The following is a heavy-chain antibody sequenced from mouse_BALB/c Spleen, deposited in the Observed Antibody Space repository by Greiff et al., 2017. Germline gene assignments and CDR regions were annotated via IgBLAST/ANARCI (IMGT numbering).Heavy chain of an antibody. Sequence: QVQLQQSGPELVKPGASVRISCKASGYTFTSYYIHWVKQRPGQGLEWIGWIYPGNVNTKYNEKFKGKATLTADKSSSTAYMQLSSLTSEDSAVYFCARYYYGSSHDYFDYWGQGTTLTVSS. CDR1: GYTFTSYY. D-gene: IGHD1-1*01. CDR3: ARYYYGSSHDYFDY. J-gene: IGHJ2*01. V-gene: IGHV1S56*01. CDR2: IYPGNVNT.